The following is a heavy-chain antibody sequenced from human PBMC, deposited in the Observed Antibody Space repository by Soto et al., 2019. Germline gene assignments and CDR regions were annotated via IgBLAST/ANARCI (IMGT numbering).Heavy chain of an antibody. CDR2: VYYTGSI. V-gene: IGHV4-30-4*01. Sequence: SETLSLTCTVSGGSITSGDYYWSWIRQPPGKGLEWIGHVYYTGSINYNPSLKSRVTISVDASKNQFSLNLNSVTAADTAVYYCARDPWVRGVAYWGQGTLVTVSS. CDR3: ARDPWVRGVAY. CDR1: GGSITSGDYY. D-gene: IGHD3-10*01. J-gene: IGHJ4*02.